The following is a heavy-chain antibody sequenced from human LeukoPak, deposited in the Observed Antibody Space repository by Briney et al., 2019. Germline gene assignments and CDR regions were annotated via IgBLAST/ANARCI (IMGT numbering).Heavy chain of an antibody. CDR2: ISAYNGNT. Sequence: ASVKVSCKASGYTFTSYGISWVRQALGQGLEWMGWISAYNGNTNYAQKLQGRVTMTTDTSTSTAYMELRSLRSDDTAVYYCARTDYYYDSSGYPDYWGQGTLVTVSS. V-gene: IGHV1-18*01. CDR1: GYTFTSYG. J-gene: IGHJ4*02. D-gene: IGHD3-22*01. CDR3: ARTDYYYDSSGYPDY.